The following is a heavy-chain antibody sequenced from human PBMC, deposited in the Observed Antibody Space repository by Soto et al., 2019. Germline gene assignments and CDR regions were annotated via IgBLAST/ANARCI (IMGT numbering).Heavy chain of an antibody. J-gene: IGHJ2*01. Sequence: SETLALTWTVSGGSISPYLWSWIRQPPGKGLEWIGYIFYSGSTNYNPSLTSRVTISVDTSKNQFSLKLSSVTAADTAVYYCARGRYYGSGTPIKYFDLWGRGTLVTGSS. CDR2: IFYSGST. D-gene: IGHD3-10*01. CDR3: ARGRYYGSGTPIKYFDL. V-gene: IGHV4-59*01. CDR1: GGSISPYL.